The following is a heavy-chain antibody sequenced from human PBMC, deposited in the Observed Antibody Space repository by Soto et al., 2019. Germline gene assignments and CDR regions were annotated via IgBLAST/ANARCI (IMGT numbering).Heavy chain of an antibody. CDR1: GDGVSSNSAA. J-gene: IGHJ6*02. CDR2: TYYRSKWYN. V-gene: IGHV6-1*01. D-gene: IGHD4-17*01. Sequence: SQTLSLTCAISGDGVSSNSAAWNWIRQSPSRGLEWLGRTYYRSKWYNDYAVSVKSRITINPDTSKNQFSLQLNSVTPEDTAVYYCARDRVDYGDYYYYGMDVWGQGTTVTVSS. CDR3: ARDRVDYGDYYYYGMDV.